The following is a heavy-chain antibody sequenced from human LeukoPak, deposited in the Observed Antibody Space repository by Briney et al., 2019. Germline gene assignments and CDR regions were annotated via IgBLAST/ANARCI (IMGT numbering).Heavy chain of an antibody. CDR1: GGSISSSSYY. Sequence: SETLSLTCTVSGGSISSSSYYWGWVRQPPGRGMEWIVSIYYSGSTYYNPCVKSRVTISVDTSKNQFSLKLSSVTAAHTAVYYCARHPDYDFWSGYPYYMVVWGKGTTVTVSS. D-gene: IGHD3-3*01. CDR2: IYYSGST. J-gene: IGHJ6*03. CDR3: ARHPDYDFWSGYPYYMVV. V-gene: IGHV4-39*01.